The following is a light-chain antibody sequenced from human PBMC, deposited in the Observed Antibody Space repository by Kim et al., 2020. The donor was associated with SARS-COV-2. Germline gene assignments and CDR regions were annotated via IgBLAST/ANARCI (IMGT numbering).Light chain of an antibody. V-gene: IGLV6-57*03. CDR1: SGSIASNY. CDR2: EDN. Sequence: KTVTIYCTRSSGSIASNYVQWYQQRPGSAPTTVIYEDNQRPSGVPDRFSGSIDSSSNSASLTISGLKTEDEADYYCQSYDSSNQGVFGGGTQLTVL. CDR3: QSYDSSNQGV. J-gene: IGLJ2*01.